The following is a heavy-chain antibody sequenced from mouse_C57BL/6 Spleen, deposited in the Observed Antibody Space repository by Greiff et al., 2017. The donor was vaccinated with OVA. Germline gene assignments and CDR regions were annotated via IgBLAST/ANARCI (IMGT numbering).Heavy chain of an antibody. V-gene: IGHV1-80*01. CDR3: AREGIYDGVYYVDY. D-gene: IGHD2-12*01. CDR2: IYPGDGDT. J-gene: IGHJ2*01. CDR1: GYAFSSYW. Sequence: VQLQQSGAELVKPGASVKISCKASGYAFSSYWMNWVKQRPGKGLEWIGQIYPGDGDTNYNGKFKGKATLTADKSSSTAYMQLSSLTSEDSAVYFCAREGIYDGVYYVDYWGQGTTLTVSS.